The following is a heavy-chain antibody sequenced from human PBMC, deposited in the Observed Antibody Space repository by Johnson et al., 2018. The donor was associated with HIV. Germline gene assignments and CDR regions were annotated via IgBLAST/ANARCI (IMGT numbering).Heavy chain of an antibody. CDR1: GFTFSSYA. CDR2: ISGSGGST. Sequence: VQLLESGGGLVQPGGSLRLSCAASGFTFSSYAMSWVRQAPGKGLEWVSAISGSGGSTYYADSVKGRFTISRDNSKNSLYLQMNSLRAEDTAFYYCASLTTRTYCSVGSCYSGGDAFDIWGQGTMVTVSS. D-gene: IGHD2-15*01. J-gene: IGHJ3*02. CDR3: ASLTTRTYCSVGSCYSGGDAFDI. V-gene: IGHV3-23*01.